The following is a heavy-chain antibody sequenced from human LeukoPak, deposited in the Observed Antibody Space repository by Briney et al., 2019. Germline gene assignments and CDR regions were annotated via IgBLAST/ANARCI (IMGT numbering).Heavy chain of an antibody. V-gene: IGHV4-38-2*02. CDR1: GYSISSGYY. CDR3: ARVVVVVAAILDY. CDR2: IYHSGST. Sequence: PSETLSLTCTVSGYSISSGYYWGWIRQPPGKGLEWIGSIYHSGSTYYNPSLKSRVTISVDTSKNQFSLKLSSVTAADTAVYYCARVVVVVAAILDYWGQGTLVTASS. D-gene: IGHD2-15*01. J-gene: IGHJ4*02.